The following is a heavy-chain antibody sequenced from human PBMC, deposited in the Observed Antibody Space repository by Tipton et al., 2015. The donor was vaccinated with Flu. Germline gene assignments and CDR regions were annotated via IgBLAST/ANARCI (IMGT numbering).Heavy chain of an antibody. V-gene: IGHV4-4*07. CDR2: IYASGST. CDR1: GGSISSYY. Sequence: TLSLTCTVSGGSISSYYWTWIRQPAGKGLEWIGRIYASGSTDYNPSLKSRVTMSVDTSKNQFSLKLSSVTAADTAVYYCARYPESNYHWFGPWGQGALVTVSS. CDR3: ARYPESNYHWFGP. J-gene: IGHJ5*02. D-gene: IGHD4-11*01.